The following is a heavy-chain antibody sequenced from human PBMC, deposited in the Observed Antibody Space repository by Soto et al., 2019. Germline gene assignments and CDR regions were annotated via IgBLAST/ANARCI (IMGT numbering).Heavy chain of an antibody. CDR1: GGSISSYY. D-gene: IGHD4-17*01. CDR2: IYYSGST. CDR3: ASRSASDYGDYDYYYYGMDV. Sequence: LSLTCTVSGGSISSYYWSWIRQPPGKGLEWIGYIYYSGSTNYNPSLKSRVTISVDTSKNQFSLKLSSVTAADTAVYYCASRSASDYGDYDYYYYGMDVWGQGTTVTVSS. V-gene: IGHV4-59*01. J-gene: IGHJ6*02.